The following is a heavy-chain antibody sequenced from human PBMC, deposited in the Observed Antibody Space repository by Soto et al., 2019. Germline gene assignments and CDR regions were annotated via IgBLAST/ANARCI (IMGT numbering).Heavy chain of an antibody. V-gene: IGHV1-69*13. CDR1: GYNFTSSG. CDR2: IIPIFGTA. J-gene: IGHJ4*02. Sequence: ASVKVSCKASGYNFTSSGITWVRQAPGQGLEWMGGIIPIFGTANYAQKFQGRVTITADESTSTAYMELSSLRSEDTAVYYCARDRRRWLQFRFFDYWGQGTLVTVSS. CDR3: ARDRRRWLQFRFFDY. D-gene: IGHD5-12*01.